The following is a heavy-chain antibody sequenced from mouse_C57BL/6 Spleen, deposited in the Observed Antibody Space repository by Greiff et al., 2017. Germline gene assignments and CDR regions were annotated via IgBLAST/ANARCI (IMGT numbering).Heavy chain of an antibody. Sequence: EVHLVESGGGLVKPGGSLKLSCAASGFTFSSYAMSWVRQTPEKRLEWVATISDGGSYTYYPDNVKGRFTISRDNAKNNLYLQMSNLKSEDTAMYYCARDPITTVVATDWYFDVWGTGTTVTVSS. V-gene: IGHV5-4*01. CDR2: ISDGGSYT. J-gene: IGHJ1*03. CDR3: ARDPITTVVATDWYFDV. D-gene: IGHD1-1*01. CDR1: GFTFSSYA.